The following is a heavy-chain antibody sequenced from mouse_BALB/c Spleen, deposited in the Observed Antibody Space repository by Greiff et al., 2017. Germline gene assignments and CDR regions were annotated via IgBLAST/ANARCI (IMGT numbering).Heavy chain of an antibody. CDR2: IRNKANGYTT. CDR3: ARDGYGNYIDY. CDR1: GFTFTDYY. Sequence: EVKVVESGGGLVQPGGSLRLSCATSGFTFTDYYMSWVRQPPGKALEWLGFIRNKANGYTTEYSASVKGRFTISRDNSQSILYLQMNTLRAEDSATYYCARDGYGNYIDYWGQGTTLTVSS. D-gene: IGHD2-10*02. J-gene: IGHJ2*01. V-gene: IGHV7-3*02.